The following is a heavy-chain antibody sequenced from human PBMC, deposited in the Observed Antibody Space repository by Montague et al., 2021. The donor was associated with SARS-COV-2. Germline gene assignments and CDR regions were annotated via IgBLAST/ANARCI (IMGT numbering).Heavy chain of an antibody. CDR3: ARFGSGTHELDL. CDR2: IRTTGHT. Sequence: TLSLTCTVSGASISTGIYYWSWIRQPAGKGLEWIGRIRTTGHTDYNSSLESRVFMSVDMSTTQFSLSLTSVTAADTAVYFCARFGSGTHELDLWGQGTLVTVSS. CDR1: GASISTGIYY. V-gene: IGHV4-61*02. D-gene: IGHD1-26*01. J-gene: IGHJ5*02.